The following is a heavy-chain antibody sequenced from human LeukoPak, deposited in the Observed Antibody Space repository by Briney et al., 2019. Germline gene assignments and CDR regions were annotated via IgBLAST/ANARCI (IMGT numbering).Heavy chain of an antibody. CDR2: ISAYNGNT. J-gene: IGHJ3*02. CDR1: GYTFTSYY. Sequence: ASVTVSCKASGYTFTSYYMHWVRQAPGQGLEWMGWISAYNGNTDYAQEVQGRVTMTTDTSTSTAYMELRSLRSDDTAVYYCARGYCSSTSCEDAFDIWGQGTMVTVSS. V-gene: IGHV1-18*04. CDR3: ARGYCSSTSCEDAFDI. D-gene: IGHD2-2*01.